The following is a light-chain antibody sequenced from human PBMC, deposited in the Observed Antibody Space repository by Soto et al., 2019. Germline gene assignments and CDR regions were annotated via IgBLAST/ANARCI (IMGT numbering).Light chain of an antibody. Sequence: QSVLTQSPSASASLGASVKLTCTLSSGHSSYAIAWHQQQPEKGPRYLMKLNSDGSHSKVDGIPNRFSGSSSGAERYLTISSLQSEDEADYYCQTWGTGLLVFGGGTQLTVL. V-gene: IGLV4-69*01. J-gene: IGLJ3*02. CDR2: LNSDGSH. CDR1: SGHSSYA. CDR3: QTWGTGLLV.